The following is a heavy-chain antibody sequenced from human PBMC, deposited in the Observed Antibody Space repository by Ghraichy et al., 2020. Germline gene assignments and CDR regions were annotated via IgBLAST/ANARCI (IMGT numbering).Heavy chain of an antibody. J-gene: IGHJ4*02. Sequence: GGSLRLSCVASGFTLSSNWMHWVRQAPGKGLVWVSRINGDGSSTMYADSVKGRFTISRDNAKNTLFLQMNGLRAEDTAVYYCVRLRISGVHFDYWGQGTLVTVSS. D-gene: IGHD2/OR15-2a*01. CDR3: VRLRISGVHFDY. CDR1: GFTLSSNW. V-gene: IGHV3-74*03. CDR2: INGDGSST.